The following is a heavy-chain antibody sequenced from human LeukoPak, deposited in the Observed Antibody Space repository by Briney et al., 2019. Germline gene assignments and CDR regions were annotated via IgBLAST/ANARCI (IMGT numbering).Heavy chain of an antibody. J-gene: IGHJ3*02. CDR3: ARDSCYDSSGYYHAFDI. D-gene: IGHD3-22*01. CDR2: IYTSGST. V-gene: IGHV4-4*07. CDR1: GGSISSYY. Sequence: PSETLSLTCTVSGGSISSYYWSWIRQPAGKGLEWIGRIYTSGSTNYNPSLTSRVTMSVDTSKNQFSLKLSSVTAADTAVYYCARDSCYDSSGYYHAFDIWGQGTMVTVSS.